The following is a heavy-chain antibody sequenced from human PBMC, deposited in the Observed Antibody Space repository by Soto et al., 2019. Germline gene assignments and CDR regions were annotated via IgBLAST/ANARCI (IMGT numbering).Heavy chain of an antibody. J-gene: IGHJ4*02. CDR1: GFSLSTNEVG. V-gene: IGHV2-5*02. CDR3: EQHSKTYGDYVESYYFDY. D-gene: IGHD4-17*01. Sequence: QITLKESGPTLVKPTQTLTLTCTFSGFSLSTNEVGVGWIRQPPGKALEWLALIYSEDHKRYSPSLQSRLTIAKDTSKHQVVHTMHNVDPGDKATYCHEQHSKTYGDYVESYYFDYRGQGTLVTVSS. CDR2: IYSEDHK.